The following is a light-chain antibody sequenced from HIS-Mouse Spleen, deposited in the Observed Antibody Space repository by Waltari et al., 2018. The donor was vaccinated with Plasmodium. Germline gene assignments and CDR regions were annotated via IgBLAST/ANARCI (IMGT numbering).Light chain of an antibody. J-gene: IGKJ5*01. CDR3: QQYGSSQIT. CDR2: GAS. V-gene: IGKV3-20*01. Sequence: EIVLTQSPATLSSSPGERATLDCRASQSVSSSYLAWYQQKPGQAPRLLIYGASSRATGIPDRFSGSGSGTDFTLTISRLEPEDFAVYYCQQYGSSQITFGQGTRLEIK. CDR1: QSVSSSY.